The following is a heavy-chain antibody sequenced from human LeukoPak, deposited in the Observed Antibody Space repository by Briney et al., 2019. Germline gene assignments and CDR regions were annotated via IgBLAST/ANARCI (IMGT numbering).Heavy chain of an antibody. CDR1: GYSISSGYY. CDR2: IHHSGST. CDR3: ARILGGIAARPDYFDY. J-gene: IGHJ4*02. Sequence: PSETLSLTCAVSGYSISSGYYWGWIRQPPGKGLEWIGSIHHSGSTYYNPSLKSRVTISVDTSKNQFSLKLSSVTAAATAVYYCARILGGIAARPDYFDYWGQGTLVTVSS. D-gene: IGHD6-6*01. V-gene: IGHV4-38-2*01.